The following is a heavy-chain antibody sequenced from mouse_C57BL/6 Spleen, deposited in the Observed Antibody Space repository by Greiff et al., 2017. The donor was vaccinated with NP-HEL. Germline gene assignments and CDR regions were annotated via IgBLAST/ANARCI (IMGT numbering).Heavy chain of an antibody. CDR3: TTPPYYGSGMDY. Sequence: DVKLQESGAELVRPGASVKLSCTASGFNIKDYYMHWVKQRPEQGLEWIGRIDPEDGDTEYAPKFQGKATMTADTSSNTAYLQLSSLTSEDTAVYYCTTPPYYGSGMDYWGQGTSVTVSS. V-gene: IGHV14-1*01. J-gene: IGHJ4*01. CDR1: GFNIKDYY. CDR2: IDPEDGDT. D-gene: IGHD1-1*01.